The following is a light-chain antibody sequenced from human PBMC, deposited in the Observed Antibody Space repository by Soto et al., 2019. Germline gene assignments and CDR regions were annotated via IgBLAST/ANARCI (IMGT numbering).Light chain of an antibody. Sequence: QSVLTQPPSVSAAPGQRVTISCSGSSSNIGGNSVSWYQQLPGTAPKLLIYDDDMRPSGIPDRFSGSKSGTSATLGITGFQTGDEADYYCQSYDSSLSGYVFGTGTKVTVL. CDR3: QSYDSSLSGYV. J-gene: IGLJ1*01. CDR1: SSNIGGNS. CDR2: DDD. V-gene: IGLV1-51*01.